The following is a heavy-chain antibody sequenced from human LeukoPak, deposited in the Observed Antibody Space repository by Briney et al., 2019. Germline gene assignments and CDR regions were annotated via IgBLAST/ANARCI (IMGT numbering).Heavy chain of an antibody. CDR2: IYYSGST. J-gene: IGHJ4*02. Sequence: SETLSLTCTVSGGSISSGGYYWSWIRQHSGKGLEWIGYIYYSGSTYYNPSLKSRVTISVDTSKNQFSLKLSSVTAADTAVYYCARAEYYYDSSEVLYYFDYWGQGTLVTVSS. V-gene: IGHV4-31*03. CDR3: ARAEYYYDSSEVLYYFDY. D-gene: IGHD3-22*01. CDR1: GGSISSGGYY.